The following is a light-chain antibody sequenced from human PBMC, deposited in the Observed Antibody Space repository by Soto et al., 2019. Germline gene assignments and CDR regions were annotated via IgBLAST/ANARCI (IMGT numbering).Light chain of an antibody. V-gene: IGKV3-15*01. Sequence: EIVMTQSPSTLSVSTGERATLSCRASQSVSSNLAWYQQKPGQAPRLLMYDVSTRASAAPARFSGSGSGSEFTLTISSLQSEEFAIYLCQQYYHWRTFGQGTKVDI. CDR1: QSVSSN. CDR2: DVS. J-gene: IGKJ1*01. CDR3: QQYYHWRT.